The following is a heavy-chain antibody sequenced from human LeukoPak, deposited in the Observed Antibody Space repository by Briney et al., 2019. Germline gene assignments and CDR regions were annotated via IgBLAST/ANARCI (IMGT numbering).Heavy chain of an antibody. CDR2: INPSGSST. J-gene: IGHJ4*02. Sequence: GASVKVSCKASGYSFTSHYMHWVRQAPGQGLEWMGLINPSGSSTLYAQKFQGRVTMTRDTSISAAYMVLSRLRSVDTAVYYCVRDHYVSGNYVLDDYWGQGTLVTVSS. CDR1: GYSFTSHY. D-gene: IGHD3-16*01. CDR3: VRDHYVSGNYVLDDY. V-gene: IGHV1-46*01.